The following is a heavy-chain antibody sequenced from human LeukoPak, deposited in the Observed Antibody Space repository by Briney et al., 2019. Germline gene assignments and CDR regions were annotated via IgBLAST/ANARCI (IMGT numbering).Heavy chain of an antibody. D-gene: IGHD3-16*02. J-gene: IGHJ4*02. Sequence: SETLSPTCTVSGGSISSSYWSWIRQPPGKGLEWIGYIYYSGSTNYNPSLKSRVTISVDTSENQFSLKLSSVTAADTAVYYCARGTYDYVWGSYRYGSFDYWGQGTLVTVSS. CDR1: GGSISSSY. CDR3: ARGTYDYVWGSYRYGSFDY. CDR2: IYYSGST. V-gene: IGHV4-59*01.